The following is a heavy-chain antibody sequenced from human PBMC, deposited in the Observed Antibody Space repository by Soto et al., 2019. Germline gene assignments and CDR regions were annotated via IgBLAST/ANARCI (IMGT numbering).Heavy chain of an antibody. D-gene: IGHD4-17*01. CDR3: AAEYGGNSA. CDR1: GGTFSSYT. Sequence: QVQLVQSGAEVKKPGSSVKVSCKASGGTFSSYTISWVRQAPGQGLEWMGRIIPILGIANNAHKVKGRVTITADKSPSTAYMELSSLRSEDTAVYYCAAEYGGNSAWGQGTLVTVSS. J-gene: IGHJ4*02. CDR2: IIPILGIA. V-gene: IGHV1-69*02.